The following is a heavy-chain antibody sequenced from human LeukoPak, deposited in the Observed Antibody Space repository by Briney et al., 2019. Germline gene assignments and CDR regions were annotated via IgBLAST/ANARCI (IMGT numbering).Heavy chain of an antibody. CDR1: GGSFSGYY. CDR3: ARGGALWFGESWYYGMDV. CDR2: INHSGST. J-gene: IGHJ6*04. D-gene: IGHD3-10*01. V-gene: IGHV4-34*01. Sequence: SETLSLTCAVYGGSFSGYYWSWIRQPPGKGLEWIGEINHSGSTNYNPSLKSRVTISVDTSKNQFSLKLSSVTAADTAVYYCARGGALWFGESWYYGMDVWGKGTTVTVSS.